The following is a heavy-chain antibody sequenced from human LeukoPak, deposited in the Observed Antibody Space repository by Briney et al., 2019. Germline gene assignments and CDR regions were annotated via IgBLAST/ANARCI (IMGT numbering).Heavy chain of an antibody. CDR3: TSHRTYYDILTGYYYDY. J-gene: IGHJ4*02. V-gene: IGHV3-15*01. CDR1: GLTFSNAW. CDR2: IKSKTDGGTT. D-gene: IGHD3-9*01. Sequence: GGSLRLSCAASGLTFSNAWMSWVRQAPGKGLEWVGPIKSKTDGGTTDYAAPVKGRFTISRDDSKTTLYLQMNSLKTEDTAVYYCTSHRTYYDILTGYYYDYWGQGTLVTVSS.